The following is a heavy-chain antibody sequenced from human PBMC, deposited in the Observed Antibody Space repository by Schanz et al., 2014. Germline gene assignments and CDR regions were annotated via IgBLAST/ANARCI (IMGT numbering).Heavy chain of an antibody. CDR1: GFTFSIYA. D-gene: IGHD3-10*01. CDR2: ISHDGYST. CDR3: AKGRFGELSAFDI. V-gene: IGHV3-64*04. J-gene: IGHJ3*02. Sequence: VQLLESGGGLVQPGGSLRLSCSASGFTFSIYAMNWVRQAPGKGLEYVSAISHDGYSTYYADSVKGRFTISRDNSKNTLYLQMNSLRPEDTAVYYCAKGRFGELSAFDIWGQGTMVTVSS.